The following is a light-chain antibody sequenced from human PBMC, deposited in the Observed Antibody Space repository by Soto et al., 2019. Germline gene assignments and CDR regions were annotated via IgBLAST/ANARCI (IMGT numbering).Light chain of an antibody. J-gene: IGLJ3*02. CDR3: SSYTSTSSLGV. Sequence: QSVLTPPASVSGSPGQSITISCTGTSSDVGGYNYDSWYQQYPGKVPKLLIYEVSNRPSGVSNRFSGSKSGNTASLTISRLRAEDEADYYCSSYTSTSSLGVFGGGTKLTVL. V-gene: IGLV2-14*01. CDR2: EVS. CDR1: SSDVGGYNY.